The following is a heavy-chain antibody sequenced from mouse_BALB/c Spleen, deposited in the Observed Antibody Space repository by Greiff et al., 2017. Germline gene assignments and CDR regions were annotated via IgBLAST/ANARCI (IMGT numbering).Heavy chain of an antibody. CDR3: AKATATGYYAMDY. CDR1: GYTFTDYA. Sequence: VQLQQSGAELVRPGVSVKISCKGSGYTFTDYAMHWVKQSHAKSLEWIGVISTYYGDASYNQKFKGKATMTVDKSSSTAYMELARLTSEDSAIYDCAKATATGYYAMDYWGQGTSVTVSS. V-gene: IGHV1S137*01. D-gene: IGHD1-2*01. CDR2: ISTYYGDA. J-gene: IGHJ4*01.